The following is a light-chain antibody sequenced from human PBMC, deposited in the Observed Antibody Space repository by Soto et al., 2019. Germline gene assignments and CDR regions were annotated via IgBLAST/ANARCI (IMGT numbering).Light chain of an antibody. J-gene: IGLJ1*01. V-gene: IGLV2-18*02. Sequence: QSVLTQPRSVSGSPGQSVTIYCTGISSDVDSYNRVSWYQQHPGTAPKLMIYEVSNRPSGVPDRFSGSKSGNTASLTISGLQAEDEADYYCCSYAGSHTWVFGTGTKVTVL. CDR2: EVS. CDR3: CSYAGSHTWV. CDR1: SSDVDSYNR.